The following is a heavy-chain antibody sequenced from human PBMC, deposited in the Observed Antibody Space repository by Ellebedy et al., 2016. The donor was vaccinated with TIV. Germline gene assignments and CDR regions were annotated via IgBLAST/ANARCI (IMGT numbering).Heavy chain of an antibody. D-gene: IGHD3-10*01. CDR1: GASINSYY. Sequence: MPGGSLRLSCTVSGASINSYYWSWIRQPAGKGPEWIGRVYNSGSTNSNPSLKRRLTMSVDTSKNQFSLKLTSVTAADTAVYYCARDGLAVTRGRGLIYYGMDVWGQGTTVTVSS. CDR3: ARDGLAVTRGRGLIYYGMDV. V-gene: IGHV4-4*07. CDR2: VYNSGST. J-gene: IGHJ6*02.